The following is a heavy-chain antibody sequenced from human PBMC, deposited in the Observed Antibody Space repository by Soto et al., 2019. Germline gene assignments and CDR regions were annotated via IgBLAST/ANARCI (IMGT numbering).Heavy chain of an antibody. CDR2: MNPNSGNT. J-gene: IGHJ3*02. CDR3: ARGRGSSWTEDDAFDI. V-gene: IGHV1-8*01. CDR1: GYTFTSYD. D-gene: IGHD6-13*01. Sequence: QVQLVQSGAEVKKPGASVKVSCKASGYTFTSYDINWVRQATGQGLEWMGWMNPNSGNTGYAQKFQGRVTMTRNTSKSTAYMELSSLRSEDTAVYYCARGRGSSWTEDDAFDIWGQGTMVTVSS.